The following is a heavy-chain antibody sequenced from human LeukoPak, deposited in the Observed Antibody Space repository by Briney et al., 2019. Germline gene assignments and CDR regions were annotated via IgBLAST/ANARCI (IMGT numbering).Heavy chain of an antibody. J-gene: IGHJ4*02. CDR1: GFTFSSYS. CDR2: ISSSSSYI. D-gene: IGHD3-22*01. Sequence: PGGSLRLSCAASGFTFSSYSMNWVRQAPGKGLEWVSSISSSSSYIYYADSVKGRFTISRDNAKNSLYLQMNSLRAEDTAVYYCAKDLGRPPRVGGIVVRESRGVRHFDYWGQGTLVTVSS. CDR3: AKDLGRPPRVGGIVVRESRGVRHFDY. V-gene: IGHV3-21*04.